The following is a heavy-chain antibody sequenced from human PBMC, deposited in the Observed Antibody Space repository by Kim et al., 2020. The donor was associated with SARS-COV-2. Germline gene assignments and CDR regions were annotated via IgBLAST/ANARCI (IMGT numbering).Heavy chain of an antibody. J-gene: IGHJ6*02. D-gene: IGHD2-2*01. CDR2: VNHTGRT. V-gene: IGHV4-34*01. Sequence: SETLSLTCAVYGEAFSGYYWSWIRQFPGKGLQWIGDVNHTGRTNYNPSLKSRVSISADATKNQFSLKLTSMTAADTAVYYCARLVSYGVHVWGQGIMVTV. CDR3: ARLVSYGVHV. CDR1: GEAFSGYY.